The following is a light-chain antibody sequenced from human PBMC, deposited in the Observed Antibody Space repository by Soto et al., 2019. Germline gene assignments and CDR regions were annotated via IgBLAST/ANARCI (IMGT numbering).Light chain of an antibody. CDR2: DAS. V-gene: IGKV3-11*01. J-gene: IGKJ1*01. CDR3: KQRSYWPPWP. CDR1: RNVNTY. Sequence: EIVLTQSPATLSLSPGERATVSCRASRNVNTYLAWYQHKAGQAPRLLIYDASKRATGIPARFSGSGSGTDFTLTISSLEPEDFAVYYCKQRSYWPPWPFGQGTKVEIE.